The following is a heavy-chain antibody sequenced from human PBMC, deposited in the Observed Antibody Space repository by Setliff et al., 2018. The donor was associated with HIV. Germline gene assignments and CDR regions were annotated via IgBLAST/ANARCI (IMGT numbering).Heavy chain of an antibody. J-gene: IGHJ5*02. D-gene: IGHD1-1*01. CDR3: ASIPATGTTYNWFDP. Sequence: GGSLRLSCAACGFTFSTYDMHWVRQATGKGLEWVPAIGTAGDTYYPGSVKGQFTISRENAKKYLYLQMNSLRAGDMAVYYCASIPATGTTYNWFDPWGQGTPVTVSS. CDR1: GFTFSTYD. CDR2: IGTAGDT. V-gene: IGHV3-13*03.